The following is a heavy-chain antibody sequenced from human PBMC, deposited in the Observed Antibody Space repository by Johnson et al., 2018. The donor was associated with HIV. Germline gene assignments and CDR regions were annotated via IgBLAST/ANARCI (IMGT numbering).Heavy chain of an antibody. J-gene: IGHJ3*02. CDR1: GFTFSGYG. V-gene: IGHV3-33*06. Sequence: QVQLVESGGGVVQPGGSLRLSCTTYGFTFSGYGMHWVRQAPGKGLEWVAVIWYDGSNKYYADSVKGRFTISRDNSKNTLYLQMNSLRAEDTAVYYCAKVAYSSSYLDAFDIWGQGTMVTVSS. CDR2: IWYDGSNK. CDR3: AKVAYSSSYLDAFDI. D-gene: IGHD6-6*01.